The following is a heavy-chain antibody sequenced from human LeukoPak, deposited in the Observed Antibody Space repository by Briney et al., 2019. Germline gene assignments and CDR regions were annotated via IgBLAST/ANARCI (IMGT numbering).Heavy chain of an antibody. J-gene: IGHJ6*03. CDR3: ARSLATSYYYMDV. Sequence: GGSLRLSCAASGFTFSNYAMHWVRQAPGKALEWVAVISYDGSNKFYADSVKGRFTISRDNSKNTLHLQMNSLRAEDTAVYYCARSLATSYYYMDVWGKGTTVTVSS. D-gene: IGHD5-12*01. CDR2: ISYDGSNK. CDR1: GFTFSNYA. V-gene: IGHV3-30*04.